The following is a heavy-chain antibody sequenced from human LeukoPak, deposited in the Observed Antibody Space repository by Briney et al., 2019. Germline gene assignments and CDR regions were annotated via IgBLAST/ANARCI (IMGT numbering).Heavy chain of an antibody. CDR1: GFTFSTYG. V-gene: IGHV3-30*18. CDR3: AKAIYSGSYYGLYFQH. J-gene: IGHJ1*01. CDR2: ISYDGSNK. D-gene: IGHD1-26*01. Sequence: GRSLRLSCAASGFTFSTYGIHVVPEAPGERLEWGAVISYDGSNKYSADSVKGRFTISRDNSKNTLYLQMNSLSAEDTAVYYCAKAIYSGSYYGLYFQHWGQGTLVTVSS.